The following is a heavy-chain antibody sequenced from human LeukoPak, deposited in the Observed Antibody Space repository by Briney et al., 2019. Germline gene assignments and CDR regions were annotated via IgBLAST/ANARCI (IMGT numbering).Heavy chain of an antibody. V-gene: IGHV1-18*03. CDR1: GYTFTSYG. CDR3: ARDPRDCNAGDY. J-gene: IGHJ4*02. CDR2: ISAYNGNT. D-gene: IGHD2/OR15-2a*01. Sequence: ASVKVSCKASGYTFTSYGINWVRQAPGQGLEWMGWISAYNGNTNYAQKLQGRVTMTTDTSTSTAYMELRSLRSDDMAVYYCARDPRDCNAGDYWGQGTLVTVSS.